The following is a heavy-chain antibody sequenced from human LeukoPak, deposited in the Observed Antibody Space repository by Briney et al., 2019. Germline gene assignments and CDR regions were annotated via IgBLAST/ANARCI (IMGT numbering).Heavy chain of an antibody. Sequence: SETLSLTCAVYGGSFSGYYWSWIRQLAGKGLEWIGEINHSGSTNYNPSLKSRVTISVDTSKNQFSLKLSSVTAADTAVYYCARRDRVGAFDIWGQGTMVTVSS. CDR2: INHSGST. J-gene: IGHJ3*02. CDR3: ARRDRVGAFDI. V-gene: IGHV4-34*01. CDR1: GGSFSGYY. D-gene: IGHD3-22*01.